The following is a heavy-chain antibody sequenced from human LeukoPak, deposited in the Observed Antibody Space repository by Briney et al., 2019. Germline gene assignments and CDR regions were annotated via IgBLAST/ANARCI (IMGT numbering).Heavy chain of an antibody. V-gene: IGHV3-7*01. J-gene: IGHJ4*02. CDR2: IKEDGSEK. CDR3: ARMRATPYSYAYSVGYYFDY. Sequence: PGGSLRLSCTASGFTFSSYWMSWVRQAPGKGLEWVANIKEDGSEKYYVDSVKGRFTISRDNAKNSLYLQMNSLRAEDTAVYYCARMRATPYSYAYSVGYYFDYWGQGTLVTVSS. D-gene: IGHD5-18*01. CDR1: GFTFSSYW.